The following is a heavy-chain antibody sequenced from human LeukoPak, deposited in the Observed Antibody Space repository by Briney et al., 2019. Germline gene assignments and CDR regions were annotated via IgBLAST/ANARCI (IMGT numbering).Heavy chain of an antibody. Sequence: SSETLSLTCTVSGGSISSHYWSWIRQPPGKGLEWIGYIYYSGSTNYNPSLKSRVTISVDTSKNQFSLKLSSVTAADTAVYYCARPYSSSSRGAFEIWGQGTMVTVSS. CDR3: ARPYSSSSRGAFEI. CDR2: IYYSGST. V-gene: IGHV4-59*11. CDR1: GGSISSHY. J-gene: IGHJ3*02. D-gene: IGHD6-6*01.